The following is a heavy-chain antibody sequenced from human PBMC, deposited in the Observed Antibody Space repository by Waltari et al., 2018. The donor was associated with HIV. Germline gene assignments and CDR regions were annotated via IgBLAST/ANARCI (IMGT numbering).Heavy chain of an antibody. D-gene: IGHD2-21*02. CDR2: ISYDGSNK. V-gene: IGHV3-30*18. CDR3: AKDYFVVVTAAGPFDP. CDR1: GFSSRSYG. Sequence: VQLVESGGGVVQPGRSLRHACEASGFSSRSYGMHWVRQAPGKGLEWVAVISYDGSNKYYADSVKGRFTISRDNSKNTLYLQMNSLRAEDTAVYYCAKDYFVVVTAAGPFDPWGQGTLVTVSS. J-gene: IGHJ5*02.